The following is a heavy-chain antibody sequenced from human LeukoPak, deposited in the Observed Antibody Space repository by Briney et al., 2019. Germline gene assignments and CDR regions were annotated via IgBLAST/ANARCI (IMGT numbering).Heavy chain of an antibody. J-gene: IGHJ6*02. CDR2: IYYSGST. CDR3: ARSIAAAGYYYYGMDV. CDR1: GGSISSGGYY. V-gene: IGHV4-31*03. D-gene: IGHD6-13*01. Sequence: SETLSLTCTVSGGSISSGGYYWSWIRQHPGKGLEWIGYIYYSGSTYYNPSLKSRVTISVDTSKNQFSLKLSSVTAADTAVYYCARSIAAAGYYYYGMDVWGQGTTVTVSS.